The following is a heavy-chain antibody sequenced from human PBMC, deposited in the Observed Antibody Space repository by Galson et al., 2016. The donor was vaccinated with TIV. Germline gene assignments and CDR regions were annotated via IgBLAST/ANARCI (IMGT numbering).Heavy chain of an antibody. CDR2: INAGNGNT. D-gene: IGHD2-21*02. CDR3: ARPPYCGGDCYKYDY. J-gene: IGHJ4*02. CDR1: GYTFSIYA. V-gene: IGHV1-3*01. Sequence: SVKVSCKASGYTFSIYAMHWVRQAHGRSLEWMGWINAGNGNTKYSQKFQGRVTITRDTSASTAYMELSSLRSEDTAVYYCARPPYCGGDCYKYDYWGQGTLVTVSS.